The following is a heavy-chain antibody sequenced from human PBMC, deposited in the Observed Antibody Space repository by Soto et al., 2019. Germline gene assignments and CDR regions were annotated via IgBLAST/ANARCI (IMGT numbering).Heavy chain of an antibody. CDR1: GFTFSSYG. V-gene: IGHV3-33*01. CDR2: IWYDGSNK. D-gene: IGHD3-3*01. Sequence: QVQLVESGGGVVQPGRSLRLSCAASGFTFSSYGMHWVRQAPGKGLEWVAVIWYDGSNKYYADSVKGRFTISRDNSKNTLYLQMNSVRAEDTAVYYCARGPSIFGVVIPFDYWGQGTLVTVSS. J-gene: IGHJ4*02. CDR3: ARGPSIFGVVIPFDY.